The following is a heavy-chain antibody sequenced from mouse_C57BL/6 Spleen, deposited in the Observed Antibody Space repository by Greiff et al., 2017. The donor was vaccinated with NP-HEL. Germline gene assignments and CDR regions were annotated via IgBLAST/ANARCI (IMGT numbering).Heavy chain of an antibody. J-gene: IGHJ2*01. Sequence: EVQLQQSGPELVKPGASVKISCKASGYTFTDYYMNWVKQSHGKSLEWIGDINPNNGGTSYNQKFKGKATLTVDKSSSTAYMELRSLTSEDSAGYYCARFDYYGSSYGDYWGQGTTLTVSS. CDR2: INPNNGGT. CDR1: GYTFTDYY. D-gene: IGHD1-1*01. V-gene: IGHV1-26*01. CDR3: ARFDYYGSSYGDY.